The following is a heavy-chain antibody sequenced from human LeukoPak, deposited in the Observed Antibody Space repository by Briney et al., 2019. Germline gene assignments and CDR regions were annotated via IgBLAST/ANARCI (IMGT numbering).Heavy chain of an antibody. D-gene: IGHD3-10*01. V-gene: IGHV4-59*10. CDR3: ARVMGGSGFNYYYYYMDV. CDR2: IYTSGST. CDR1: GGSFSGYY. J-gene: IGHJ6*03. Sequence: SETLSLTCAVYGGSFSGYYWSWIRQPAGKGLEWIGRIYTSGSTNYNPSLKSRVTMSVDTSKNQFSLKLSSVTAADTAVYYCARVMGGSGFNYYYYYMDVWGKGTTVTISS.